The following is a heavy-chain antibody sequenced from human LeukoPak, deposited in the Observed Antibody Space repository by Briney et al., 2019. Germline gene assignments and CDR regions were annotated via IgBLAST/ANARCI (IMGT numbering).Heavy chain of an antibody. CDR3: ARALEKYYDYVWGSYSSWFDP. Sequence: PSETLSLTCAVYGGSFSGYYWSWIRQPPGKGLEWIGEINHSGSTNYNPSLKSRVTISVDTSKNQFSLKLSSVTAPDTAVYYCARALEKYYDYVWGSYSSWFDPWGQGTLVTVSS. CDR2: INHSGST. D-gene: IGHD3-16*01. CDR1: GGSFSGYY. J-gene: IGHJ5*02. V-gene: IGHV4-34*01.